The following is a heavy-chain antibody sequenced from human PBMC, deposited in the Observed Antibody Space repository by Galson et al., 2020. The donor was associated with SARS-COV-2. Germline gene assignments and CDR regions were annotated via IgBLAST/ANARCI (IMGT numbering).Heavy chain of an antibody. CDR1: GFTVSSNS. V-gene: IGHV3-66*01. CDR3: SRDPPDGYKGNFDY. Sequence: LRLSCAASGFTVSSNSMSWVRQAPGKGLEWVSIIYDVGNTYYADSVKGRFTISRDDSKNTLYLQMNSLRVEDTAVYYCSRDPPDGYKGNFDYWGQGTLVTVSS. J-gene: IGHJ4*02. CDR2: IYDVGNT. D-gene: IGHD5-12*01.